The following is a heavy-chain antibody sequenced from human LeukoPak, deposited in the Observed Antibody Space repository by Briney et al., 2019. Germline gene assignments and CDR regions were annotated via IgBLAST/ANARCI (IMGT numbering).Heavy chain of an antibody. CDR2: INPNSGDT. J-gene: IGHJ5*01. Sequence: DSVKVPCKASGYTFTGYYMHWVRQAPGQGLEWMGWINPNSGDTNYAQKFQGRVTMTRDMSVSAAYMELSSLRSDDTAVYYCARGVYYGSGSPWFDSWGQGTLVTVSS. CDR3: ARGVYYGSGSPWFDS. CDR1: GYTFTGYY. D-gene: IGHD3-10*01. V-gene: IGHV1-2*02.